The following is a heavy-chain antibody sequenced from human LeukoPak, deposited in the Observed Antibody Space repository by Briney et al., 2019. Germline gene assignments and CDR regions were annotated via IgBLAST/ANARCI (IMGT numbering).Heavy chain of an antibody. CDR1: GYTLTELS. V-gene: IGHV1-24*01. J-gene: IGHJ4*02. Sequence: ASVKVSCKVSGYTLTELSMHWVRQAPGKGLEWMGGFDPEDGETIYAQKFEGRVTMTEDTSTDTAYMELSSLRSEDTAVYYCATDTSGGSYFNFDYWGQGTLVTVSS. CDR2: FDPEDGET. CDR3: ATDTSGGSYFNFDY. D-gene: IGHD1-26*01.